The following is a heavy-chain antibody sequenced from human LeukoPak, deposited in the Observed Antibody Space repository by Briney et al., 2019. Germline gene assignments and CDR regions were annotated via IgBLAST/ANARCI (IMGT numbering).Heavy chain of an antibody. CDR1: GFTFSSYA. CDR3: ANPGYSSSWTRNRYYYMDV. Sequence: GGSLRLSCAASGFTFSSYAMSWVRQAPGKGLEWVSAISGSGGSTYYADSVKGRFTISRDNSKNTLYLQMNSLRAEDTAVYYCANPGYSSSWTRNRYYYMDVWGKGTTVTVSS. J-gene: IGHJ6*03. V-gene: IGHV3-23*01. D-gene: IGHD6-13*01. CDR2: ISGSGGST.